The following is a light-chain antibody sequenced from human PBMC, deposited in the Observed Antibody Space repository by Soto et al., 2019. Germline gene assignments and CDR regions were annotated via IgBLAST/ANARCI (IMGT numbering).Light chain of an antibody. Sequence: EIGMTQSPVTLSVSLGESATLSCRATQSLAGNLDWYQQRPGQAPRLLIYGVSTRATGVPGRFSGSGSGSDFTLTISSLQSEDLAVYYCQQYSDWPVTFGGGTKVEIK. CDR3: QQYSDWPVT. CDR2: GVS. J-gene: IGKJ4*01. V-gene: IGKV3-15*01. CDR1: QSLAGN.